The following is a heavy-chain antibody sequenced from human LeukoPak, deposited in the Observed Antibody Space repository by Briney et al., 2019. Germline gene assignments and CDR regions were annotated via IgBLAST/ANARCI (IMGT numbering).Heavy chain of an antibody. CDR1: GYTFTGYY. D-gene: IGHD6-13*01. V-gene: IGHV1-2*02. CDR2: INPNSGGT. CDR3: ARDLRIAAAGLMYCLDP. Sequence: GASVKVSCKASGYTFTGYYMHWVRQAPGQGLEWMGWINPNSGGTNYAQKFQGRVTMTRDTSISTAYMELSRLRSDDTAVYYCARDLRIAAAGLMYCLDPWGQGSLVTVSS. J-gene: IGHJ5*02.